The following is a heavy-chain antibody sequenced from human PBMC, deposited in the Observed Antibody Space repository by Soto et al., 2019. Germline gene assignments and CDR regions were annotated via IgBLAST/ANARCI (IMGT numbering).Heavy chain of an antibody. CDR1: GFTFSSYA. J-gene: IGHJ4*02. CDR2: ISGSGGST. D-gene: IGHD3-22*01. Sequence: GGSLRLSCAASGFTFSSYAMSWVRQAPGKGLEWVSAISGSGGSTYYADSVKGRFTISRDNSKNTLYLQMNSLRAEDTAVYYCAKASARTYYYYDSSGYYDYWGQGTLVTVSS. V-gene: IGHV3-23*01. CDR3: AKASARTYYYYDSSGYYDY.